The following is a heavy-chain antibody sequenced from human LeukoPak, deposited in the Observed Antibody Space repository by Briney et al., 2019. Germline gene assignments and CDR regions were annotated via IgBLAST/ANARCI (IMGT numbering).Heavy chain of an antibody. Sequence: GGSLRLSCAASGFTFSSYWMHWVRQAPGKGLVWVSRINSDGSSTSYADSVKGRFTISRDNAKQSLYLQMNSLRAEDTAVYYCARGTLYYGSESYDYWGQGTLVIVSS. CDR1: GFTFSSYW. CDR2: INSDGSST. V-gene: IGHV3-74*01. D-gene: IGHD3-10*01. J-gene: IGHJ4*02. CDR3: ARGTLYYGSESYDY.